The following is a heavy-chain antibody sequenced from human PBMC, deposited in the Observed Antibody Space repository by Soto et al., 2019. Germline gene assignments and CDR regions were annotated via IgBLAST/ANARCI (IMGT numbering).Heavy chain of an antibody. Sequence: GGSLRLSCVVSGLTFTSYSMHWVRQAPGKGLEWVATFWYDASDKTYADSVEGRFTISRNPARGTLFLQLDSLTADDTAVYYCAKATTNGGWFNPFDSWGQGALVTVSS. CDR3: AKATTNGGWFNPFDS. CDR1: GLTFTSYS. J-gene: IGHJ4*02. CDR2: FWYDASDK. V-gene: IGHV3-33*06. D-gene: IGHD6-19*01.